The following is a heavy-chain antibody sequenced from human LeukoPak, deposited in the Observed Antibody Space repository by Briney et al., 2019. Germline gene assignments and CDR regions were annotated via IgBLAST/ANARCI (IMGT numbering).Heavy chain of an antibody. D-gene: IGHD3-10*01. CDR1: GFTFSDYY. Sequence: LRLSCAASGFTFSDYYMSWIRQAPGKGLEWIGEIYHSGSTNYNPSLKSRVTISVDKSKNQFSLKLSSVTAADTAVYYCARRSLVRGVKYPGYDYWGQGTLVTVSS. V-gene: IGHV4-34*01. J-gene: IGHJ4*02. CDR3: ARRSLVRGVKYPGYDY. CDR2: IYHSGST.